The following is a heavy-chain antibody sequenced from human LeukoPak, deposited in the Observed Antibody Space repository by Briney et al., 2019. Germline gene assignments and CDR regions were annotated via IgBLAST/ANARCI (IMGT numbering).Heavy chain of an antibody. CDR3: ARADILTDYYAFDI. Sequence: SETLSLTCTVSGGSISSYYWNWIRQPPGKGLEWIGDIYYSGTTNYNLSLKSRVTISVDTSKNQFSLKLSSVTAADTAVYFCARADILTDYYAFDIWGQGTMLTVSS. D-gene: IGHD3-9*01. CDR1: GGSISSYY. J-gene: IGHJ3*02. V-gene: IGHV4-59*08. CDR2: IYYSGTT.